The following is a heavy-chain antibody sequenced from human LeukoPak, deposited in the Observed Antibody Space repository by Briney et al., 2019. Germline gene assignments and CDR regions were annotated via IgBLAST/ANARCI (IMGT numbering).Heavy chain of an antibody. CDR3: ARDVDYYDSSGTDDY. J-gene: IGHJ4*02. CDR2: IYYSGIT. CDR1: GGSIGSYF. Sequence: SETLSLTCTVSGGSIGSYFWSWIRQSPGKGLEWIGYIYYSGITNYNPFLKSRVTISVDTSKNQFSLKLSSVTAADTAVYYCARDVDYYDSSGTDDYWGQGTLVTVSS. V-gene: IGHV4-59*12. D-gene: IGHD3-22*01.